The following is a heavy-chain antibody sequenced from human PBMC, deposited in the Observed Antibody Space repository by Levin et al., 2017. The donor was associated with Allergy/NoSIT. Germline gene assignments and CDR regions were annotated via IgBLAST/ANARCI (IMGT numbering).Heavy chain of an antibody. CDR3: AKGANIAVAGNNFDY. CDR1: GLTFSSYA. V-gene: IGHV3-23*01. J-gene: IGHJ4*02. D-gene: IGHD6-19*01. Sequence: GGSLRLSCAASGLTFSSYAMTWVRQAPGKGLEWVSSISGNDDSTYYADSVKGRFTISRDNSKNTLFLQMSSLRAEDTAVYYCAKGANIAVAGNNFDYWGQGTLVTVSS. CDR2: ISGNDDST.